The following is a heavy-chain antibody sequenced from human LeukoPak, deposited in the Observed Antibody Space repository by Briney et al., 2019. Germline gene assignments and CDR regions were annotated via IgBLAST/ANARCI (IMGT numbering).Heavy chain of an antibody. J-gene: IGHJ5*02. V-gene: IGHV4-31*03. D-gene: IGHD6-13*01. CDR3: ARGPKTYFIAAAGINWFDP. Sequence: PSQTLSLTCTVSGGSISSGGYYWSWIRQHPGKGLEWIGYIYYSGSTYYNPSLKSRVTISVDTSKNQFSLKLSSVTAADTAVYYCARGPKTYFIAAAGINWFDPWGQGTLVTVSS. CDR2: IYYSGST. CDR1: GGSISSGGYY.